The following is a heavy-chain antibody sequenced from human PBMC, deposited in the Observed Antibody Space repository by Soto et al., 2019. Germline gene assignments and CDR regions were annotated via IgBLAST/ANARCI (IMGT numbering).Heavy chain of an antibody. CDR1: GFTFSSYG. J-gene: IGHJ4*02. Sequence: PGGSLRLSCAASGFTFSSYGMHWVRQAPGKGLEWVAVISYDGSNKYYADSVKGRFTISRDNSKNTLYLQMNSLRAEDTAVYYCATEIGDSYSYGVFDYWGQGTLVTLSS. D-gene: IGHD5-18*01. V-gene: IGHV3-30*03. CDR2: ISYDGSNK. CDR3: ATEIGDSYSYGVFDY.